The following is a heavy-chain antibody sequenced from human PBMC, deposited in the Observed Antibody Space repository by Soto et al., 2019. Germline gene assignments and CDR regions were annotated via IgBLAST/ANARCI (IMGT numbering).Heavy chain of an antibody. CDR2: INAGNGNT. D-gene: IGHD6-19*01. J-gene: IGHJ4*02. CDR1: GYTFTSYA. Sequence: QVQLVQSGAEVKKPGASVKVSCKASGYTFTSYAMHWVRQAPGQRLEWMGWINAGNGNTKYSQKFQGRVTITRDTYASTAYMELSSLSSEDTAVYYCARGLPLGGIAVAGTGYFDYWGQGTMVTVSS. CDR3: ARGLPLGGIAVAGTGYFDY. V-gene: IGHV1-3*01.